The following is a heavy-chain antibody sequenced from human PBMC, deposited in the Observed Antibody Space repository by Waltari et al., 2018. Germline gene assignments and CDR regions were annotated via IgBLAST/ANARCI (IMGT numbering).Heavy chain of an antibody. D-gene: IGHD4-4*01. J-gene: IGHJ4*02. CDR1: GYTFTSYG. V-gene: IGHV1-18*01. CDR3: ARVRGNDYSNYEDY. Sequence: QVQLVQSGAEVKKPGASVKVSCKDSGYTFTSYGISWVRQAPGQGLEWMGWISPYHGNTNYAQKLQGIVTMTTDTSTSTAYMELRSLRSDDTAVYYCARVRGNDYSNYEDYWGQGTLVTVSS. CDR2: ISPYHGNT.